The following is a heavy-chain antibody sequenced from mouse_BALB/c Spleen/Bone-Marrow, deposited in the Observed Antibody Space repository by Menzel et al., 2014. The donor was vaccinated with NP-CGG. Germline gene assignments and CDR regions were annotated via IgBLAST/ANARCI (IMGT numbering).Heavy chain of an antibody. V-gene: IGHV5-12-2*01. CDR1: GFTFSSYT. D-gene: IGHD1-1*01. Sequence: EVQLVESGGGLVQPGGSLKLSCAASGFTFSSYTMSWVRQTPEKRLEWVAYISNGGGSTHYPDTVKGRFTISRDNAKNTLYLQMSSLKSEDTAMYYCARHPIYYYGSSCGNYAMDYWGQGTSVTVSS. CDR3: ARHPIYYYGSSCGNYAMDY. CDR2: ISNGGGST. J-gene: IGHJ4*01.